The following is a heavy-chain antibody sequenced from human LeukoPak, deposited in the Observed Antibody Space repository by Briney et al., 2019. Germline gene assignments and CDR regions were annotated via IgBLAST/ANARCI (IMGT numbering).Heavy chain of an antibody. CDR3: ARQGTINWDLNF. D-gene: IGHD1-1*01. Sequence: GGSLRLSCAASGFTVSSNCMSWVRQAPGKGLEWVSLIYSDSSTSYADSVKGRFTISRDDSKNTLYLQMNSLRAEDTAVYYCARQGTINWDLNFWGQGALVTVSS. J-gene: IGHJ4*02. CDR2: IYSDSST. V-gene: IGHV3-53*01. CDR1: GFTVSSNC.